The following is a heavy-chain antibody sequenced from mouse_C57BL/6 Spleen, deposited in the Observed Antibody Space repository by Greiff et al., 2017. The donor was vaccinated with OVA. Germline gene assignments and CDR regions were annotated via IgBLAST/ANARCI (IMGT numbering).Heavy chain of an antibody. CDR2: IDPENGDT. Sequence: VQLKQSGAELVRPGASVKLSCTASGFNIKDDYMHWVKQRPEQGLEWIGWIDPENGDTEYASKFQGKATITADTSSNTAYLQLSSLTSEDTAVYYCTTGRDYYGSSRYFDVWGTGTTVTVSS. J-gene: IGHJ1*03. V-gene: IGHV14-4*01. CDR3: TTGRDYYGSSRYFDV. D-gene: IGHD1-1*01. CDR1: GFNIKDDY.